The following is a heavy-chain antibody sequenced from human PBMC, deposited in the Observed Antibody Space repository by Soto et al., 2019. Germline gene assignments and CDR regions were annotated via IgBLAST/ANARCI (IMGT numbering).Heavy chain of an antibody. J-gene: IGHJ4*02. D-gene: IGHD1-20*01. V-gene: IGHV4-34*01. CDR1: GGSFSDYS. Sequence: SETLSLTCAVYGGSFSDYSWTWIRQPPGKGLEWIGEINHSGSTYYNPSLKSRVTITLETSKSQFSLRLTSVTASDTAVYYCARQKLTGDRGGYFDYWGQGTLVTVSS. CDR3: ARQKLTGDRGGYFDY. CDR2: INHSGST.